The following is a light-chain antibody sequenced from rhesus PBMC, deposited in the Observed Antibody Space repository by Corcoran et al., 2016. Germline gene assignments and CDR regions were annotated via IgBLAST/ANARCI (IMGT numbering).Light chain of an antibody. CDR1: QSLLHSNGKTY. Sequence: DIVMTQTPLSLPITPGEPASISCRSSQSLLHSNGKTYLHWYLKKTGQSPQLLIYGGSNRASVVPDRFSGNGSRTDFTLKISKVEAVYFWVYYFVQAIAFPRTFGQGTKVEIQ. J-gene: IGKJ1*01. CDR2: GGS. V-gene: IGKV2-72*01. CDR3: VQAIAFPRT.